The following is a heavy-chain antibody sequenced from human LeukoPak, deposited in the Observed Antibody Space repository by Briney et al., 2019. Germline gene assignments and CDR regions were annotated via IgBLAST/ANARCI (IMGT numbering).Heavy chain of an antibody. CDR3: ARDFRVSKTADY. J-gene: IGHJ4*02. CDR1: GYTFTSYA. D-gene: IGHD6-13*01. V-gene: IGHV1-3*01. Sequence: GASVKVSCKASGYTFTSYAMHWVRQAPGQRLEWMGWINAGNGNTKYSQKFQGRVTITRDTSASTAYMELSSLRSEDTAVYYCARDFRVSKTADYWGQGTLVTVSS. CDR2: INAGNGNT.